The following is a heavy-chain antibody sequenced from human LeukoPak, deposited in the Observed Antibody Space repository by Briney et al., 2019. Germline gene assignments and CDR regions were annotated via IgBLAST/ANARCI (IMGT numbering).Heavy chain of an antibody. D-gene: IGHD1-14*01. CDR1: GFTFSDAW. CDR3: SRNADHDW. V-gene: IGHV3-15*01. J-gene: IGHJ4*02. Sequence: PGGSLRLSCAGSGFTFSDAWLNWVRQTPEKGLEWVARIKRQTEGWAKDYAAPVKGRFTISRDDSESTVYLQMNSLGVEDTAVYFCSRNADHDWWGQGTLVTVSS. CDR2: IKRQTEGWAK.